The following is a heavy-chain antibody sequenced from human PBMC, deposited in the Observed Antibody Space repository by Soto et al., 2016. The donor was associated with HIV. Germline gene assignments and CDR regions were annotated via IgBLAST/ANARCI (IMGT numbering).Heavy chain of an antibody. CDR3: ARDRGSDYYYMDV. V-gene: IGHV1-2*02. CDR1: GYSFTGCY. Sequence: QVQLVQSGAEVKKPGASVKVSCKASGYSFTGCYMHWVRQAPGQGLEWMGWINPNSGDTNYAQKFQGRVTMTRDTSISTAYMELSRLRSDDTAVYYCARDRGSDYYYMDVWGKGTTVTVSS. J-gene: IGHJ6*03. CDR2: INPNSGDT.